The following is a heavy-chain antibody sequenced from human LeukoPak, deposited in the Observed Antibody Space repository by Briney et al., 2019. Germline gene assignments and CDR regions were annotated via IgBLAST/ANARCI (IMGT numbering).Heavy chain of an antibody. CDR3: ARIVGRLRWFDP. CDR2: IYYSGST. CDR1: GGSISSSSYY. V-gene: IGHV4-39*07. J-gene: IGHJ5*02. D-gene: IGHD5-18*01. Sequence: SDTLSLTCTVSGGSISSSSYYWGWIRQPPGKGLEWIGSIYYSGSTYYNPSLKSRVTISVDTSKNQFSLKLSSVTAADTAVYYCARIVGRLRWFDPWGQGTLVTVSS.